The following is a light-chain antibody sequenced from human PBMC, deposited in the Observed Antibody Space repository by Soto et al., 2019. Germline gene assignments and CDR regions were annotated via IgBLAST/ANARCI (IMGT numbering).Light chain of an antibody. CDR2: ATS. V-gene: IGKV3-20*01. CDR3: QQYDTSPPMYT. CDR1: QSVDSTY. J-gene: IGKJ2*01. Sequence: EIVLTHSPGTLSLSPGERATLSCRASQSVDSTYLAWYQQKPDQSPRLLIYATSARAAGIPDRFSGSGSGTDFTLTISRLEPDDVAVYYCQQYDTSPPMYTFGQGTKVDI.